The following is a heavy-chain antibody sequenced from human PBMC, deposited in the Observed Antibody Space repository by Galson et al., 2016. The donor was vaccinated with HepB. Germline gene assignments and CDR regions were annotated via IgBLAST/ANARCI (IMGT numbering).Heavy chain of an antibody. D-gene: IGHD3-22*01. J-gene: IGHJ4*02. V-gene: IGHV3-30*18. CDR1: GFSFSRYG. Sequence: SLRLSCAASGFSFSRYGIHWVRQAPGKGLEWVAFISYDGSANDEADSVKRRSTISRDNSKNTVYLQANSLTAEETAMYYCANIWLWAGATFDQWGQGTLVTVSS. CDR2: ISYDGSAN. CDR3: ANIWLWAGATFDQ.